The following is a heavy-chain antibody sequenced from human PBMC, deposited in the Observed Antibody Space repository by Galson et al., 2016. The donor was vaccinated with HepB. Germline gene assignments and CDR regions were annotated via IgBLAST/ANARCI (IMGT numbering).Heavy chain of an antibody. D-gene: IGHD2-2*01. J-gene: IGHJ6*02. Sequence: SVKVSCKASGGTFNNYGFNWVRLAPGQGLEWMGGIIPLFGVPNYAQKFQGRVTISADESTSTAYIELRSLRSEDTAVYYCASTCTSTNCHSRADVWGQGTTVTVSS. V-gene: IGHV1-69*13. CDR1: GGTFNNYG. CDR2: IIPLFGVP. CDR3: ASTCTSTNCHSRADV.